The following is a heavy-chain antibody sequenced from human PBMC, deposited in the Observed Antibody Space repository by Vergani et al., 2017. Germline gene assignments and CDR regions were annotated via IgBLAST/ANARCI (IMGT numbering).Heavy chain of an antibody. V-gene: IGHV3-15*07. D-gene: IGHD3-10*01. CDR1: GFSFRNAW. J-gene: IGHJ6*02. CDR2: IKSTFDRGTT. CDR3: TTDPRCCVDGSCYWIREHHYSGLDV. Sequence: EVQLVESGGGIVKPGGSLRLSCVASGFSFRNAWMNWVRRTPGKGLEWVGRIKSTFDRGTTDYAAAVKGRFTISRDDSKNTLFLQMNGLKTEDIGVYYCTTDPRCCVDGSCYWIREHHYSGLDVWVQGTKVTVSS.